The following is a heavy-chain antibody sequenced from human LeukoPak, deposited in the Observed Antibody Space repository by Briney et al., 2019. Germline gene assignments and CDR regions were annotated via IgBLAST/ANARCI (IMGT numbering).Heavy chain of an antibody. J-gene: IGHJ3*02. D-gene: IGHD4/OR15-4a*01. Sequence: SETLSLTCTVPGGSISSYYWSWFRKHPGKGLEWIGYIYYSGSTYYNPSLKSRVTISVDTSKNQFSLKLSSVTAADTAVYYCARGAHDAFDIWGQGTMVTVSS. CDR3: ARGAHDAFDI. V-gene: IGHV4-59*06. CDR2: IYYSGST. CDR1: GGSISSYY.